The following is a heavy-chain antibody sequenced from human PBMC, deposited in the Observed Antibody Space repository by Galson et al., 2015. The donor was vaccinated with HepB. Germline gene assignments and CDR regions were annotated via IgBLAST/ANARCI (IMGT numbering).Heavy chain of an antibody. V-gene: IGHV4-39*01. D-gene: IGHD3-10*01. Sequence: ETLSLTCTVSGDSISSSSYYWGWIRQPPGKGLEWIGSIYYSGSTYYNPSLKSRVTISVDTSKNQFSLKLSSVTAADTAVYYCARAGGDGSGSYQDYFDYWGQGTLVTVSS. CDR1: GDSISSSSYY. CDR3: ARAGGDGSGSYQDYFDY. J-gene: IGHJ4*02. CDR2: IYYSGST.